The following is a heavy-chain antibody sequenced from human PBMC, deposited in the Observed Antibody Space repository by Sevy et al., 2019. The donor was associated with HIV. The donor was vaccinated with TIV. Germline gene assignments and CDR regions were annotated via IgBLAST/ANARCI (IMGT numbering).Heavy chain of an antibody. J-gene: IGHJ6*02. Sequence: GESLKISCKGSGYSFTTYWIGWVRQMPGKGLEWMGIIFPGDSDTRYSPSCQGQVTISADNSISTAYLQWSSLKASDTAIYYCARARGIPHYYYGMDVWGRGTTVTVSS. CDR1: GYSFTTYW. V-gene: IGHV5-51*01. CDR3: ARARGIPHYYYGMDV. D-gene: IGHD1-26*01. CDR2: IFPGDSDT.